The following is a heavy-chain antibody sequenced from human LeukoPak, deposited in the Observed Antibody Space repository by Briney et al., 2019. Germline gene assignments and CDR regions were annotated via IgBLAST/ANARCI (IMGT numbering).Heavy chain of an antibody. Sequence: SETLSLTCNVSGASVSSGSYYWSWIRQPPGKGLEWIGYIYYSGSTNYNPSLKSRVTISVDTSKKQFSLKLSSVTAADTAVYYCARVDKYLRGHFDYWGQGTLVTVSS. J-gene: IGHJ4*02. CDR2: IYYSGST. D-gene: IGHD3-16*01. CDR3: ARVDKYLRGHFDY. V-gene: IGHV4-61*01. CDR1: GASVSSGSYY.